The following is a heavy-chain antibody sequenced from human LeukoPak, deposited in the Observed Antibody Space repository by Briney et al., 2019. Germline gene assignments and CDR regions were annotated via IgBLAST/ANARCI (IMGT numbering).Heavy chain of an antibody. V-gene: IGHV3-7*01. D-gene: IGHD3-10*01. Sequence: GGSLRLSCAASGFTFSSYWMSWVRQAPGKGLEWVANIKQDGSEKYYVDSVKGRFTISRDNAKNSLCLQMNSLRAEDTAVYYCARDPFAMVRGVINDYWGQGTLVTVSS. J-gene: IGHJ4*02. CDR1: GFTFSSYW. CDR2: IKQDGSEK. CDR3: ARDPFAMVRGVINDY.